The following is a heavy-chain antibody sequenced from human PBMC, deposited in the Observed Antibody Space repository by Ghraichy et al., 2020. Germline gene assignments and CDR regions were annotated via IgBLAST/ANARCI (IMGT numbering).Heavy chain of an antibody. CDR3: AKDPGQDILRYYFDY. V-gene: IGHV3-23*01. J-gene: IGHJ4*02. CDR2: ISGSGGST. D-gene: IGHD3-9*01. Sequence: GESLNISCAASGFTFSSYAVSWVRQAPGKGLEWVSAISGSGGSTYYADSVKGRFTISRDNSKNTLYLQMNSLRAEDTAVYYCAKDPGQDILRYYFDYWGQGTLVTVSS. CDR1: GFTFSSYA.